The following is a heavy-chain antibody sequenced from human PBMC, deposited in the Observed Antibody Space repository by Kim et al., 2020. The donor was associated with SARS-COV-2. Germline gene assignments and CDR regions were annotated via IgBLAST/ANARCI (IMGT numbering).Heavy chain of an antibody. V-gene: IGHV1-24*01. J-gene: IGHJ4*02. CDR1: GYSLSELS. Sequence: ASVKVSCKVSGYSLSELSIHWVRQAPGEGLERMGGYDPEPGETIFAQKFQGRVTMTEDTSTDTAYMELSSLRSEDTAVYYCASGYSSVGGDYWGQGTLVTVSS. CDR2: YDPEPGET. D-gene: IGHD2-15*01. CDR3: ASGYSSVGGDY.